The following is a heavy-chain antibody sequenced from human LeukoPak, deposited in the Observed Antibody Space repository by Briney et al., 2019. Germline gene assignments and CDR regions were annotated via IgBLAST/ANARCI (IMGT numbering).Heavy chain of an antibody. D-gene: IGHD1-26*01. CDR2: ISSSSSYI. J-gene: IGHJ4*02. CDR3: TSDSSYSGTYFVTGDY. Sequence: GGSLRLSCAASGFTFSSYSMNWVRQAPGKGLEWVSSISSSSSYIYYADSVKGRFTISRDNAKNSLYLQMNSLRAEDTAVYYCTSDSSYSGTYFVTGDYWGQGTVVTVSS. V-gene: IGHV3-21*01. CDR1: GFTFSSYS.